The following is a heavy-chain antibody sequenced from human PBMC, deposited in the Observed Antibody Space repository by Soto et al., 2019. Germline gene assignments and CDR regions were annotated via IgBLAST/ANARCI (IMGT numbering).Heavy chain of an antibody. D-gene: IGHD3-3*01. Sequence: QVQLQESGPGLVKPSETLSLTCTVSGGSISSYYWSWIRQPAGKGLEWIGRIYTSGSTNYNPSLKIRVTMSVDTSKNQFSLKLSSVTAADTAVYYCARDPTNYDFWSGYSYYFDYWGQGTLVTVSS. J-gene: IGHJ4*02. CDR2: IYTSGST. CDR1: GGSISSYY. V-gene: IGHV4-4*07. CDR3: ARDPTNYDFWSGYSYYFDY.